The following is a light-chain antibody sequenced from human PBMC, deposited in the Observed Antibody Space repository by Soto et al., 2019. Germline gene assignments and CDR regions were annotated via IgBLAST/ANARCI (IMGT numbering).Light chain of an antibody. CDR2: RDT. J-gene: IGLJ2*01. CDR1: NLGSKN. Sequence: SYELTQPLSVSVALGQTAKITCGGTNLGSKNVHWYQQKPGQAPVVVIYRDTNRPSGIPERFSGSSSGNTATLTISRAQAGDEADYYCQVWDSSLVVFGGGTKLTVL. CDR3: QVWDSSLVV. V-gene: IGLV3-9*01.